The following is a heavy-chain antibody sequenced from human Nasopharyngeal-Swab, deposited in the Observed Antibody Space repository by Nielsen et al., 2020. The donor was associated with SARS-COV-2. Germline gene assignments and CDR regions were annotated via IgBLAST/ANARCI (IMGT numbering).Heavy chain of an antibody. CDR2: IWYDGSNK. J-gene: IGHJ3*02. CDR1: GFTFSSYG. D-gene: IGHD5-24*01. V-gene: IGHV3-33*01. Sequence: GESLKISCAASGFTFSSYGMHWVRQAPGKGLEWVAVIWYDGSNKYYADSVKGRFTISRDNSKNTLYLQMNSLRAEDTAVYYCARHLRRWLQLRPDAFDIWGQGTMVTVSS. CDR3: ARHLRRWLQLRPDAFDI.